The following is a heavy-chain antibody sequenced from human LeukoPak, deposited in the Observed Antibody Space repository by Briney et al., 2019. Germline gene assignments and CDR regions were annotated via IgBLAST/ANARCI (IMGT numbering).Heavy chain of an antibody. CDR3: ASSRTTRAYDAFDI. D-gene: IGHD1-1*01. Sequence: GESLKISCKGSGYSFTSYWIAWVRQMPGKGLEGMGIIYPGDSDTRYSPSFQGQVTISADKSISTAYLQWSRLKAPDPAMYYCASSRTTRAYDAFDIWGQGTMVTVSS. CDR2: IYPGDSDT. CDR1: GYSFTSYW. J-gene: IGHJ3*02. V-gene: IGHV5-51*01.